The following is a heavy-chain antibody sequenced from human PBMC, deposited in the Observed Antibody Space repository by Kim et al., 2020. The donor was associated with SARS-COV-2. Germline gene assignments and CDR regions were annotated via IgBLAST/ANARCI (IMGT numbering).Heavy chain of an antibody. Sequence: GGSLRLSCAASGFTFSSYAMSWVRQAPGKGLEWVSAISGSGGSTYYADSVKGRFTISRDNSKNTLYLQMNSLRTEDTAVYYCAIRITGTTWMSLENAFDIWGQGTMVTVTS. J-gene: IGHJ3*02. CDR3: AIRITGTTWMSLENAFDI. CDR1: GFTFSSYA. D-gene: IGHD1-20*01. V-gene: IGHV3-23*01. CDR2: ISGSGGST.